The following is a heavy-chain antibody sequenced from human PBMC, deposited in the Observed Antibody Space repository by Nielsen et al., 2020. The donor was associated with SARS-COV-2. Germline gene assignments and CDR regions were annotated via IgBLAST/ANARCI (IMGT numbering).Heavy chain of an antibody. Sequence: ASVKVSCKASGYTFTGYYMHWVRQAPGQGLEWMGRINPNSGGTNYAQKFQGRVTMTRDTSTSTVYMELSSLRSEDTAVYYCAREEYSSSSLDYWGQGTLVTVSS. CDR2: INPNSGGT. J-gene: IGHJ4*02. CDR3: AREEYSSSSLDY. CDR1: GYTFTGYY. D-gene: IGHD6-6*01. V-gene: IGHV1-2*06.